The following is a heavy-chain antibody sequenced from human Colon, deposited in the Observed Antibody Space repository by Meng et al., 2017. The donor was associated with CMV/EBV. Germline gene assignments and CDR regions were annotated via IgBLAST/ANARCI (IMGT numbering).Heavy chain of an antibody. CDR3: ARDGLADTAFTYYYYAGMDV. CDR2: ISYDESGT. Sequence: GGSLRLSCAASGFTLSSYAMHWVRQAPGKGLEWVAVISYDESGTYYADSVKGRWTGARDHSKNTLFLQINSLRGEDTAVYYGARDGLADTAFTYYYYAGMDVWGLGTTVTVSS. CDR1: GFTLSSYA. D-gene: IGHD6-19*01. J-gene: IGHJ6*02. V-gene: IGHV3-30*04.